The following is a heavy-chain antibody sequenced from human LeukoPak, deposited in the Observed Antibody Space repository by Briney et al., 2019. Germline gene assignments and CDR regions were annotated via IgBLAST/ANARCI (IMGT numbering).Heavy chain of an antibody. Sequence: GGSLRLSCAASGFTLSNYWVDWVRQVPGKGLVWVSRINSDGSSTIYADSVKGRFTISRDNAKNTLYLQMNSLRVEDTAVYYCASGIAAALYWGQGTLVTVSS. V-gene: IGHV3-74*01. D-gene: IGHD6-13*01. CDR1: GFTLSNYW. CDR3: ASGIAAALY. J-gene: IGHJ4*02. CDR2: INSDGSST.